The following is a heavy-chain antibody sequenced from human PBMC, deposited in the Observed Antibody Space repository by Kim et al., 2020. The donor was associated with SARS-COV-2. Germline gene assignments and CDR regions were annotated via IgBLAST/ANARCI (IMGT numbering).Heavy chain of an antibody. J-gene: IGHJ4*02. CDR3: ARSPGGSRPFDY. D-gene: IGHD2-15*01. Sequence: SDPSLKSRVTMSVDTSKNQFSLKVSSVTAADTAVYYCARSPGGSRPFDYWGQGTLVTVSS. V-gene: IGHV4-34*01.